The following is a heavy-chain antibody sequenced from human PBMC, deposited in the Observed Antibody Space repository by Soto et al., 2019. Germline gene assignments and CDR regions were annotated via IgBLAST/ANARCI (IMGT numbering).Heavy chain of an antibody. CDR1: GFPFSDHW. CDR2: IKEDGSNE. J-gene: IGHJ4*02. Sequence: GGSLRHSWQLPGFPFSDHWLSWLRQAPGKGLEWVANIKEDGSNENSVDSVKGRLTIPRDNAKNSLFLQMSSLRVEDTAVYHCVLVGYDDAWGAYWGQGTAVTVSS. CDR3: VLVGYDDAWGAY. D-gene: IGHD1-26*01. V-gene: IGHV3-7*03.